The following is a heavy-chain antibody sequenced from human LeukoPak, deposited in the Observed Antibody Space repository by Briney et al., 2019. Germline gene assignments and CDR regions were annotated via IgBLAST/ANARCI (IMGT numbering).Heavy chain of an antibody. D-gene: IGHD6-13*01. J-gene: IGHJ4*02. V-gene: IGHV3-30*19. CDR2: ISYDGSNK. CDR1: GFTFSSYG. Sequence: GGSLRLSCAASGFTFSSYGMHWVRQAPGKGLEWVAVISYDGSNKYYADSVKGRFTISRDNSKNTLYLQMNSLRAEDTAVYYCARAYSSSWYQLDYWGQGTLVTVSS. CDR3: ARAYSSSWYQLDY.